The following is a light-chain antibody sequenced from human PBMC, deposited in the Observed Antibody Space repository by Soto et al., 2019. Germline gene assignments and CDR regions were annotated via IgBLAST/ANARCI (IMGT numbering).Light chain of an antibody. CDR2: LNSDGSH. J-gene: IGLJ2*01. V-gene: IGLV4-69*02. CDR1: SGHSTYA. CDR3: QTWGTGIRV. Sequence: QSVLTRSPSASASLGASVKLTCTLSSGHSTYAIAWHQQQPEKGPRYLMKLNSDGSHTKGDGIPGRFSGSSSGAERYLTISSLQSEDEADYYCQTWGTGIRVFGGGTKLTVL.